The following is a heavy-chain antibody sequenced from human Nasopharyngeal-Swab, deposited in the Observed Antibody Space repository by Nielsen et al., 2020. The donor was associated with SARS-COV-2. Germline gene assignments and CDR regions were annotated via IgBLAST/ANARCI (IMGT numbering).Heavy chain of an antibody. CDR1: GFTFSSYS. V-gene: IGHV3-21*01. J-gene: IGHJ4*02. CDR2: ISSSSSYI. CDR3: ARGAPPWIQPIQGDY. D-gene: IGHD5-18*01. Sequence: GVLKISCAASGFTFSSYSMNWVRQAPGKGLEWVSSISSSSSYIYYADSVKGRFTISRDNAKNSLYLQMNSLRAEDTAVYYCARGAPPWIQPIQGDYWGQGTLVTVSS.